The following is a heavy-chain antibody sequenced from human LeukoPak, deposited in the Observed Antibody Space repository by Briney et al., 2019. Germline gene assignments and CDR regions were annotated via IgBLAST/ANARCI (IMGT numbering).Heavy chain of an antibody. CDR3: ARDAYSYGPDDAFDI. Sequence: SVKVSCKASGGTFSSYTISWVRQAPGQGLEWMGRIIPILGIANYAQKFQGRVTITADKSTSKAYMELSSLRSEDTAVYYCARDAYSYGPDDAFDIWGQGTMVTVSS. CDR2: IIPILGIA. V-gene: IGHV1-69*04. D-gene: IGHD5-18*01. CDR1: GGTFSSYT. J-gene: IGHJ3*02.